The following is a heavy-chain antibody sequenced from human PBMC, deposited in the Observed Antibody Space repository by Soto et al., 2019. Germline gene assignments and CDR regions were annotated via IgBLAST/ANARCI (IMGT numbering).Heavy chain of an antibody. CDR1: GFTFSNYG. J-gene: IGHJ6*02. CDR2: ILYDGSNK. Sequence: QVQLVESGGGVVQAGRSLRLSCAASGFTFSNYGMHWVRQTPGKGLEWVALILYDGSNKYYADSVKGRFTISRDNSKNTLYLQVSSLRAEDTAVYYCAKSRDAYNFYFYYGMDVGGQGTTVTVSS. D-gene: IGHD2-2*01. V-gene: IGHV3-30*18. CDR3: AKSRDAYNFYFYYGMDV.